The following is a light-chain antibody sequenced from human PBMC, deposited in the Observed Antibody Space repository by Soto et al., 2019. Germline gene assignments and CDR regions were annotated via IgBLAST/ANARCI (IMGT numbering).Light chain of an antibody. J-gene: IGKJ1*01. CDR2: GAS. Sequence: VLTQSPCSLSLSPGERATLSCRASQSVSSRYLGWYQQRFGQAPRLLIYGASSRATGIPDRFSGSGSGTDFTLTISSLEHEDFAVYYCQQYGSPPWTFGQGTYVDI. CDR1: QSVSSRY. V-gene: IGKV3-20*01. CDR3: QQYGSPPWT.